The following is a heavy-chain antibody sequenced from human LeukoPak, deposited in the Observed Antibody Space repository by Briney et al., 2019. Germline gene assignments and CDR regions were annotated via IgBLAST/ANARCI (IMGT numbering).Heavy chain of an antibody. Sequence: GGSLRLSCAASGFTFDDYAMHWVRQAPGKGLEWVSGISWNSGSIGYADSVKGRFTISRDNAKNSLYLQMNSLRAEDTALYYCAKSGVWQYYFDYWGQGTLVTVSS. CDR3: AKSGVWQYYFDY. CDR1: GFTFDDYA. V-gene: IGHV3-9*01. D-gene: IGHD3-16*01. CDR2: ISWNSGSI. J-gene: IGHJ4*02.